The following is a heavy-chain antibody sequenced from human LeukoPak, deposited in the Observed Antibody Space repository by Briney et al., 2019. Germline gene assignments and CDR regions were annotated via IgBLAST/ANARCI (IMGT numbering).Heavy chain of an antibody. CDR2: ISSSSSTI. Sequence: GGSLRLSCAASGFTFSSYSMNWVRQAPGKGLEWVSYISSSSSTIYYADSVKGRFTISRDNAKNSLYLQMNSLRAEDTAIYYCARAGFLITFGGVISWGQGTLVTVSS. D-gene: IGHD3-16*02. J-gene: IGHJ5*02. V-gene: IGHV3-48*01. CDR1: GFTFSSYS. CDR3: ARAGFLITFGGVIS.